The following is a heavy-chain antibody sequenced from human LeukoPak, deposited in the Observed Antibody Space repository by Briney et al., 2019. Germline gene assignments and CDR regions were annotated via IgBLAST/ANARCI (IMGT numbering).Heavy chain of an antibody. D-gene: IGHD3-10*01. Sequence: GGSLRLSCAASGFNVSNNYMNWVRQAPGKGLEWVSIIYSGGITYYADSVKGRFTISRDNSKNTLYLQMNNLRAEDTAVYYCARLWFGELLYLESWGQGTLVTVSS. V-gene: IGHV3-53*01. CDR1: GFNVSNNY. CDR2: IYSGGIT. J-gene: IGHJ4*01. CDR3: ARLWFGELLYLES.